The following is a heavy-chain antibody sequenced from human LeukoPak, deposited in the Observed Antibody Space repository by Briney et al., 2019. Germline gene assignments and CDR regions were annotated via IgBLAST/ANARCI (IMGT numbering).Heavy chain of an antibody. J-gene: IGHJ4*02. CDR2: IYYSGST. V-gene: IGHV4-59*08. CDR3: ARVRYYYGSGSYFQNYYFDY. CDR1: GGSISSYY. Sequence: PSETLSLTCTVSGGSISSYYWSWIRQPPGKGLEWIGYIYYSGSTNYNPSLKSRVTISVDTSKNQFSLKLSSVTAADTAVYYCARVRYYYGSGSYFQNYYFDYWGQGTLVTVSS. D-gene: IGHD3-10*01.